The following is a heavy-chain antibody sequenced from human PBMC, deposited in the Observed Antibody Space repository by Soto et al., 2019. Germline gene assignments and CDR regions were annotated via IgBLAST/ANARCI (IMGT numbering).Heavy chain of an antibody. CDR2: IKSKTDGGTT. V-gene: IGHV3-15*01. Sequence: SGGSLRLSCAASGFTFSNAWMSWVRQAPGKGLEWVGRIKSKTDGGTTDYAAPVKGRFTISRDDSKNTLYLQMNSLKTEDTAVYYCTTRYWLEPNDYWGQGTLVTVSS. J-gene: IGHJ4*02. CDR1: GFTFSNAW. CDR3: TTRYWLEPNDY. D-gene: IGHD1-1*01.